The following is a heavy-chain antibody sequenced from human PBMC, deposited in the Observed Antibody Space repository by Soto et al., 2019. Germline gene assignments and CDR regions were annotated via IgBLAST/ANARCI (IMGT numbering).Heavy chain of an antibody. CDR2: LSGGGGSP. D-gene: IGHD2-15*01. V-gene: IGHV3-23*01. CDR3: AKATRFFFQAEDGIRDTVPVSAFLLNRSSDL. J-gene: IGHJ2*01. Sequence: KGLDRVSGLSGGGGSPYYADSGKGRFTISRDNSKNTLYLQMNSLRVEDTAVYYCAKATRFFFQAEDGIRDTVPVSAFLLNRSSDL.